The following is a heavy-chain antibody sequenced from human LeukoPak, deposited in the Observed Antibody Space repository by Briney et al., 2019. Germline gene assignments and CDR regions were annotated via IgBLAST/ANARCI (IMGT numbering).Heavy chain of an antibody. D-gene: IGHD1-26*01. V-gene: IGHV6-1*01. J-gene: IGHJ2*01. CDR3: ARTIGHLDL. CDR2: TYYRSRWYN. Sequence: SQTLSLTCAISGDSVSSNSSAWNWIRQSPSRGLEWLGRTYYRSRWYNEYTRSVKGRITIDPDTSKNQFSLQLRSVTPEDAAVYYCARTIGHLDLWGRGTLVTVSS. CDR1: GDSVSSNSSA.